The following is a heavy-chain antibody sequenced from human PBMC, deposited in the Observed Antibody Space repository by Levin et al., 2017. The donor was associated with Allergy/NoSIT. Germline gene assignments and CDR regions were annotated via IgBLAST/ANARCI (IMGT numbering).Heavy chain of an antibody. J-gene: IGHJ3*02. CDR2: ISSDGRKK. CDR1: GFTFSSYG. D-gene: IGHD6-19*01. CDR3: AKDVYGSGWYPLGNDAFEM. V-gene: IGHV3-30*18. Sequence: SCAASGFTFSSYGMHWVRQAPGKGLEWVAFISSDGRKKFYADSVKGRFTISRDNSKNTLDLQMNSLRAEDTAVYYCAKDVYGSGWYPLGNDAFEMWGQGTKVSVSS.